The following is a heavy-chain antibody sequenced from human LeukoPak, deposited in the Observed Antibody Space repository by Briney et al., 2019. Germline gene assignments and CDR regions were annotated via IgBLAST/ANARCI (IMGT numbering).Heavy chain of an antibody. D-gene: IGHD3-22*01. Sequence: GGSLRLSCAASGFTFSSYAMSWVRQAPGKGLEWVSAISGSGGSTYYADSVKGRFTISRDNSKNTLYLQMNSLRAEDTAVYYCAKDNYYDSSGILDYWGQGTLVTVSS. CDR3: AKDNYYDSSGILDY. J-gene: IGHJ4*02. CDR2: ISGSGGST. V-gene: IGHV3-23*01. CDR1: GFTFSSYA.